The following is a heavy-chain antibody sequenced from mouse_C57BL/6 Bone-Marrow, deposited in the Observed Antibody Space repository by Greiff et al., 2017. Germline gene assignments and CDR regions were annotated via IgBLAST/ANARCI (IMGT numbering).Heavy chain of an antibody. J-gene: IGHJ4*01. CDR3: VTTVVGYAMDY. V-gene: IGHV10-1*01. Sequence: EVKLMESGGGLVQPKGSLKLSCAASGFSFNTYAMNWVRQAPGKGLEWVARIRSKSNNYATYYADSVKDRFTISRDDSESMLYLQMNNLKTEDTAMYYCVTTVVGYAMDYWGQGTSVTVSS. D-gene: IGHD1-1*01. CDR2: IRSKSNNYAT. CDR1: GFSFNTYA.